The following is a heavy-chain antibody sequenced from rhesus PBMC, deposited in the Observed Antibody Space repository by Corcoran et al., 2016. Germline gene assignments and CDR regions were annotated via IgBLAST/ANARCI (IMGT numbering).Heavy chain of an antibody. V-gene: IGHV4-160*01. CDR2: IYGSSRST. CDR3: ARDLYSGNYYYFDY. D-gene: IGHD3-16*01. CDR1: GGSISNNY. J-gene: IGHJ4*01. Sequence: QVQLQESGPGLVKPSETLSLTCAVSGGSISNNYWSWIRQPPGKGLEWIWYIYGSSRSTYYNPSLQSRVTSSTETSKNQFSLKLSAVTAADTAVYYCARDLYSGNYYYFDYWGQGVLVTVSS.